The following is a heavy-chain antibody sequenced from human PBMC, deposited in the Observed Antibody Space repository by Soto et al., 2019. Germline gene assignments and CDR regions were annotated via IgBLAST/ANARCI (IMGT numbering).Heavy chain of an antibody. J-gene: IGHJ4*02. D-gene: IGHD1-26*01. Sequence: GGSLRLSCAASGFTFSSYAMTWVSQAPGKGLEWVSAISGSGGSTYYADSVKGQFTISRDNSKNTLYLQMNSLRAEDTAVYYCAKGLYSGSYFDYWGQGTLATVSS. CDR2: ISGSGGST. V-gene: IGHV3-23*01. CDR3: AKGLYSGSYFDY. CDR1: GFTFSSYA.